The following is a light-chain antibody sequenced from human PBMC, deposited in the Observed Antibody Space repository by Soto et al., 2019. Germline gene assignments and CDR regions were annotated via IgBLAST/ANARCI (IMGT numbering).Light chain of an antibody. Sequence: EIVLTQSPGTLSLSPGERATLSCRASQSVSSSYLAWYQQKPGQAPRLLIYGAFNRATGIPDRFSGSGSGTDFTLTISRLEPGDFAVYYCQQYGDSPRSFGQGTKVDIK. J-gene: IGKJ1*01. CDR1: QSVSSSY. CDR3: QQYGDSPRS. CDR2: GAF. V-gene: IGKV3-20*01.